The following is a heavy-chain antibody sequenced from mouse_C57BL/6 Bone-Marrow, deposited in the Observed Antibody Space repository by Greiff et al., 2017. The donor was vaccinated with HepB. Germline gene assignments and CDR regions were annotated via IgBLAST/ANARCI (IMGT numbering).Heavy chain of an antibody. Sequence: VQLQQSGAELMKPGASVKLSCKASGYTFTSYWMQWVKQRPGQGLEWIGEIDPSDSYTNYNQKFKGKATLTVDTSSSTAYMQLSSLTSEDSAVYYCARLEYDYVDWFAYWGQGTLVTVSA. D-gene: IGHD2-4*01. CDR3: ARLEYDYVDWFAY. CDR2: IDPSDSYT. CDR1: GYTFTSYW. J-gene: IGHJ3*01. V-gene: IGHV1-50*01.